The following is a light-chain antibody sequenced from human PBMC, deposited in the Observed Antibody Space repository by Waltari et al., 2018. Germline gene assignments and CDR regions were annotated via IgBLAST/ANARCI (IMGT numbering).Light chain of an antibody. J-gene: IGLJ3*02. CDR1: SSDFGAYKS. CDR2: DVT. CDR3: SSRTNSITWV. Sequence: QSALTQPASVSGSPGQSITISCTATSSDFGAYKSVSWYQQHPGKAPKVVIYDVTERPSGVSNRFSGSKSGSTASLTISGLQTEDEADYYCSSRTNSITWVFGGGTKVTVL. V-gene: IGLV2-14*03.